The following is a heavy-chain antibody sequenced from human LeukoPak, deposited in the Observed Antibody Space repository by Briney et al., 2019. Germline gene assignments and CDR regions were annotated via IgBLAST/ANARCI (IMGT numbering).Heavy chain of an antibody. V-gene: IGHV3-23*01. CDR1: GFTFSSYG. CDR3: AKGAKGEQWLY. J-gene: IGHJ4*02. Sequence: GGSLRLSCAASGFTFSSYGMHWVRQAPGKGLECVSTISGSGSVTWYADSVKGRFTISRDNSKNTLYLQMNSLRAEDTAVYYCAKGAKGEQWLYWGQGTLVTVSS. D-gene: IGHD6-19*01. CDR2: ISGSGSVT.